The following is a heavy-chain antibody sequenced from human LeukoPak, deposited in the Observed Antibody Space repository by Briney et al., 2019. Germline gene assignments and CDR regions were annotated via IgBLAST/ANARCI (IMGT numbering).Heavy chain of an antibody. Sequence: AASVKVSCKASGYTFINYGLSWVRQAPGQGLEWMGGIIPIFGTANYAQKFQGRVTITADESTSTAYMELSSLRSEDTAIYYCARGASSYYYYMDVWGKGTTVTISS. CDR2: IIPIFGTA. CDR3: ARGASSYYYYMDV. V-gene: IGHV1-69*13. CDR1: GYTFINYG. D-gene: IGHD1-26*01. J-gene: IGHJ6*03.